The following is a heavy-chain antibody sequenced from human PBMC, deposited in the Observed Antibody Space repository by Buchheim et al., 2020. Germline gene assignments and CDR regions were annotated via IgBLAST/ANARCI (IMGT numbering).Heavy chain of an antibody. Sequence: QVQLVQSGAEVKKPGASVKVSCKASGYTFTSYAMRWVRQAPGQRLEWMGWINTGSGNTKYSEKFQGRVSITRDTSASTVYMELSSLRSEDTAVYYCARDPYYYDNSGHPPFDYWGQGTL. CDR2: INTGSGNT. J-gene: IGHJ4*02. CDR3: ARDPYYYDNSGHPPFDY. V-gene: IGHV1-3*04. D-gene: IGHD3-22*01. CDR1: GYTFTSYA.